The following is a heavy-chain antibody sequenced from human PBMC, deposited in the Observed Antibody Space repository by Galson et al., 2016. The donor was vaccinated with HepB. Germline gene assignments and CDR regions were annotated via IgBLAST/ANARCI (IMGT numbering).Heavy chain of an antibody. D-gene: IGHD1-1*01. CDR3: ARQANGGFDY. J-gene: IGHJ4*02. CDR2: MHYSGST. V-gene: IGHV4-39*01. Sequence: SETLSLTCSVSGGSISTNSLFWGWIRQPPGKGLEWIGNMHYSGSTYYNPSLKSRVTISVDTSKNKFSLKLSSVTATDTAVYYCARQANGGFDYGGQGTLVTVSS. CDR1: GGSISTNSLF.